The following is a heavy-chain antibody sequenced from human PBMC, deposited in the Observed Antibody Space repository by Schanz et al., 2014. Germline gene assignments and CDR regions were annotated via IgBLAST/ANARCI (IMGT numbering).Heavy chain of an antibody. CDR2: ISSTSSTR. Sequence: EVQLVESGGGLVQPGGSLRLSCAASGFTFSSQSMNWVRQAPGKGLEWLSYISSTSSTRYYADSVKGRFTISRDNSKNMLYLQMNSLRGEDTAVYFCAKGRGGTSSEGLDQYYGMDVWGQGTTVTVSS. D-gene: IGHD6-6*01. J-gene: IGHJ6*02. CDR1: GFTFSSQS. CDR3: AKGRGGTSSEGLDQYYGMDV. V-gene: IGHV3-48*01.